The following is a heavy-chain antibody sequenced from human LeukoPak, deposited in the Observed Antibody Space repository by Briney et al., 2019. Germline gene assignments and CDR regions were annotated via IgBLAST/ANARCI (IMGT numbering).Heavy chain of an antibody. CDR1: GYTFTSYG. J-gene: IGHJ4*02. CDR3: ARDMMIAAAGTGGSS. Sequence: ASVKVSCKASGYTFTSYGISWVRQAPGQGLEWMGWISAYSGNTNYAQKLQGRVTMTTDTSTSTAYMELRSLRSDDTAVYYCARDMMIAAAGTGGSSWGQGTLVTVSS. CDR2: ISAYSGNT. V-gene: IGHV1-18*01. D-gene: IGHD6-13*01.